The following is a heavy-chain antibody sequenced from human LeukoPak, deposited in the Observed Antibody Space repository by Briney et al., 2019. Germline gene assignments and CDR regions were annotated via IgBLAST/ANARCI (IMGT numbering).Heavy chain of an antibody. Sequence: GGSLRLSCAASGFTFSSYEMNWVRQAPGKGLDWISYISSSGTFIYSADSVKGRFTISRDNAKNLVYLQMNSLRADDTAVYYCERGGGRGGFGEFYYFDYWGQGALVTVSS. CDR1: GFTFSSYE. D-gene: IGHD3-10*01. CDR3: ERGGGRGGFGEFYYFDY. J-gene: IGHJ4*02. CDR2: ISSSGTFI. V-gene: IGHV3-48*03.